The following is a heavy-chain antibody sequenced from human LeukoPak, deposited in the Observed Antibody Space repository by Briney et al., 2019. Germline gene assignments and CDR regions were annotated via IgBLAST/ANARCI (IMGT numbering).Heavy chain of an antibody. CDR3: ARDLAYYDILTGPRNYMDV. D-gene: IGHD3-9*01. Sequence: GGSLRLSCAASGFTFSDYYMSWIRQAPGKGLEWVSYISSSGSTINYADSVKGRFTISRDNDKNSLYLQMNSLRVEDTAAYYCARDLAYYDILTGPRNYMDVWGKGTTVTISS. V-gene: IGHV3-11*01. CDR1: GFTFSDYY. CDR2: ISSSGSTI. J-gene: IGHJ6*03.